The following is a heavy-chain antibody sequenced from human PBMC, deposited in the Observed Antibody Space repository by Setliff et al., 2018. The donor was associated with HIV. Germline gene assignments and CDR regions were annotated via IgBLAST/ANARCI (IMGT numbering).Heavy chain of an antibody. J-gene: IGHJ4*02. V-gene: IGHV4-31*03. Sequence: SETLSLTCSVYGGSISRGGRYWGWIRQHPGRGLEWLGYVYYTGESFYKPSLGGRVTILQDKSKNQFSLELRSVTAADTAVYYCARQRQDYIVVVPAPFDYWGQGILVTVSS. CDR2: VYYTGES. D-gene: IGHD2-2*01. CDR3: ARQRQDYIVVVPAPFDY. CDR1: GGSISRGGRY.